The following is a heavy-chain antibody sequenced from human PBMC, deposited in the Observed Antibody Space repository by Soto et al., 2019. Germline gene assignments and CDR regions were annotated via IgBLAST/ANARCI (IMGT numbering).Heavy chain of an antibody. V-gene: IGHV4-59*01. Sequence: SETLSLTCTVSGGSISSYYWSWIRQPPGKGLEWIGYIYYSGSTDYNPSLKSRVTISVDTSKNQFSLRLSSVTAADTAVYYCARDRFTVRYFDYWGQGTLVTVSS. CDR2: IYYSGST. CDR3: ARDRFTVRYFDY. J-gene: IGHJ4*02. D-gene: IGHD4-17*01. CDR1: GGSISSYY.